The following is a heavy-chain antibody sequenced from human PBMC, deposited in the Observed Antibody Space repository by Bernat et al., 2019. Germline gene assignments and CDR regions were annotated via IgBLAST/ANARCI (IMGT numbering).Heavy chain of an antibody. Sequence: EVQLVESGGGLVQPGGSLRLSCAASGFTFSSYWMSWVRQAPGKGLEWVANIKQDGSEKYYVDSAKGRFTISRDNAKNSLYLQMNSLRAEDTAVYYCAGGGDIVVVVAAKTDYYMDVWGKGTTVTVSS. V-gene: IGHV3-7*01. CDR3: AGGGDIVVVVAAKTDYYMDV. D-gene: IGHD2-15*01. CDR1: GFTFSSYW. CDR2: IKQDGSEK. J-gene: IGHJ6*03.